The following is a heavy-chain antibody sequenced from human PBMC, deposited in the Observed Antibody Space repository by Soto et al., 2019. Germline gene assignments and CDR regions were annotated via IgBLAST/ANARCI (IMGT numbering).Heavy chain of an antibody. CDR1: GFTFSSYA. CDR3: AKDRGSSWYEDAFDY. V-gene: IGHV3-23*01. J-gene: IGHJ4*02. D-gene: IGHD6-13*01. CDR2: ISGSGGST. Sequence: QPGGSLRPSCAASGFTFSSYAMSWVRQAPGKGLEWVSAISGSGGSTYYADSVKGRFTISRDNSKNTLYLQMNSLRAEDTAVYYCAKDRGSSWYEDAFDYWGQGTLVTVSS.